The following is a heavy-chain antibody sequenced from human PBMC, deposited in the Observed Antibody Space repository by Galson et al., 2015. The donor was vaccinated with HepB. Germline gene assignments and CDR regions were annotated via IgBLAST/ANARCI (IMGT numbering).Heavy chain of an antibody. V-gene: IGHV1-18*04. CDR3: ARDNLVMVRGVMTMDV. D-gene: IGHD3-10*01. J-gene: IGHJ6*02. Sequence: SVKVSCKASGYTFTSYGISWVRQAPGQGLEWMGWISAYNGNTNYAQKLQGRVTMTTDTSTSTAYMELRSLRSDDTAVYCCARDNLVMVRGVMTMDVWGQGTTVTVSS. CDR1: GYTFTSYG. CDR2: ISAYNGNT.